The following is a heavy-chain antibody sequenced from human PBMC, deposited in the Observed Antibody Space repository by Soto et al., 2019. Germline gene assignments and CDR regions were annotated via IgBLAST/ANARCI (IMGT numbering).Heavy chain of an antibody. CDR1: GGSVSSGSYY. Sequence: PSETLSLTCTVSGGSVSSGSYYWSWIRQPPGKGLEWIGYIYYSGSTNCNPSLKSRVTISVDTSKNQFSLKLNSMTAADTAVYYCARHNYGSGSTYFDYWGQGTLVSVSS. J-gene: IGHJ4*02. CDR3: ARHNYGSGSTYFDY. CDR2: IYYSGST. D-gene: IGHD3-10*01. V-gene: IGHV4-61*01.